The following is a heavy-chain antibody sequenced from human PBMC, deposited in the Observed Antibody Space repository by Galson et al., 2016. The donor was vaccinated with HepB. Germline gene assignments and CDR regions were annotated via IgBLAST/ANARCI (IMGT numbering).Heavy chain of an antibody. CDR1: GFSLSTSGVG. CDR2: IYWDDDK. CDR3: ARFDFGGNFLDY. Sequence: PALVKPTQTLTLTCTFSGFSLSTSGVGVGWIRQPPGKALEWLALIYWDDDKRYSPSLKSRLTITKDTSKNQVLLTMTNMDPVDTATYYCARFDFGGNFLDYWGQGTLVTVSS. V-gene: IGHV2-5*02. J-gene: IGHJ4*02. D-gene: IGHD4-23*01.